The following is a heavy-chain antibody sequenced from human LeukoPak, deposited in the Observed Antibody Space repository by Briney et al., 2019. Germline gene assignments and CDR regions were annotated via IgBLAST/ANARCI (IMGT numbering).Heavy chain of an antibody. CDR2: VIRDGSFT. CDR1: GFTFRSYW. V-gene: IGHV3-74*01. Sequence: GGSLRLSWAASGFTFRSYWMHWVRQAPGKGLEWVSRVIRDGSFTNYADSVKGRFTISRDNAKNTLYLQMSSLRAEDTAVYYCARAVNPRGTLDYWGQGTLVTVSS. J-gene: IGHJ4*02. D-gene: IGHD1-1*01. CDR3: ARAVNPRGTLDY.